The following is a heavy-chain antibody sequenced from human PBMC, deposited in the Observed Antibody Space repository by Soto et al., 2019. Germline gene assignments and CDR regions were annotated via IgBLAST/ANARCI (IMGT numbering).Heavy chain of an antibody. CDR1: GGTFSSYT. J-gene: IGHJ6*03. CDR3: ARDREATFDYYYYYYMDV. V-gene: IGHV1-69*08. D-gene: IGHD3-10*01. Sequence: QVQLVQSGAEVKKPGSSVKVSCKASGGTFSSYTISWVRQAPGQGLEWMGRIIPILGIANYAQKFQGRVTITADKSTSTAYMELSSLRSEDTAVYYCARDREATFDYYYYYYMDVWGKGTTVTVSS. CDR2: IIPILGIA.